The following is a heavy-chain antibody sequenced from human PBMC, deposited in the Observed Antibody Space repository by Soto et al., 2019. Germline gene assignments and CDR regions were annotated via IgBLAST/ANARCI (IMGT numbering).Heavy chain of an antibody. CDR1: GFTFSSYW. J-gene: IGHJ4*02. CDR2: INSDGSST. D-gene: IGHD3-3*01. Sequence: EVQLVESGGGLVQPGGSPRLSCAASGFTFSSYWMHWVRQAPGKGLVWVSRINSDGSSTSYADSVKGRFTISRDNAKNTLYLQMNSLRAEDTAVYYCATGASRSGLGYDFWSGYEGGGARVDYWGQGTLVTVSS. CDR3: ATGASRSGLGYDFWSGYEGGGARVDY. V-gene: IGHV3-74*01.